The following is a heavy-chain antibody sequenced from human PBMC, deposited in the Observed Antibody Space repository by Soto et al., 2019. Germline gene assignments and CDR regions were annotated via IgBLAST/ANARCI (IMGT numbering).Heavy chain of an antibody. CDR3: AGRARPDFYYMDV. V-gene: IGHV3-64*01. CDR1: GFTFSSYS. Sequence: GGSLRLSCAASGFTFSSYSMNWVRQAPGKGLEKVSVFIINVFGIYYANSVKGSFTISRDISKNTVFLQMGSLRPEDLAVYYCAGRARPDFYYMDVWGKGTTVTVSS. J-gene: IGHJ6*03. D-gene: IGHD6-6*01. CDR2: FIINVFGI.